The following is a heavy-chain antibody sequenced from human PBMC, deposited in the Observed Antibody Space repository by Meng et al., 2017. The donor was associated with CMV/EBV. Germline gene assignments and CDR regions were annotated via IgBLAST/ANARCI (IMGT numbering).Heavy chain of an antibody. J-gene: IGHJ4*02. D-gene: IGHD2-2*01. CDR1: GYTFTGYY. Sequence: ASVKVSCKASGYTFTGYYMHWVRQAPGQGLEWMGWINPNGGGTNYAQKFQGRVTMTRDTSISTAYMELSRLRSDDTAVYYCARFVGYCSSTSCYPKRGLVDYWGQGTLVTVSS. CDR3: ARFVGYCSSTSCYPKRGLVDY. CDR2: INPNGGGT. V-gene: IGHV1-2*02.